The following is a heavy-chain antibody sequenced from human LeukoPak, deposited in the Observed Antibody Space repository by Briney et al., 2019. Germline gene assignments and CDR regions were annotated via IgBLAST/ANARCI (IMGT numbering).Heavy chain of an antibody. J-gene: IGHJ4*02. CDR2: IDPSDSET. Sequence: GESLKISCKASGYGFTSYWIGWVRQMTGKGLEWMGIIDPSDSETRYTPSFQGQVTISVDKSLTTAYLQWNSLKASDTAMYYCARQTAMGRSGDYWGQGTLVTVSS. D-gene: IGHD5-18*01. CDR3: ARQTAMGRSGDY. CDR1: GYGFTSYW. V-gene: IGHV5-51*01.